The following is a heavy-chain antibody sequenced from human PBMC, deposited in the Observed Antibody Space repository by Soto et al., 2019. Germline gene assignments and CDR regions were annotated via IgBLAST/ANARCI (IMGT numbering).Heavy chain of an antibody. V-gene: IGHV1-69*01. CDR2: IIPIFGTA. D-gene: IGHD3-22*01. Sequence: QVQLVQSGAEVKKPGSSVKVSCKASGGTFSSYAISWVRQAPGQGLEWMGGIIPIFGTANYAQKFQGRVTITADETTSTAYMELSSLRSEDTAVYYCARAAPYYYDSSGYLSYYWGQGTLVTVSS. J-gene: IGHJ4*02. CDR3: ARAAPYYYDSSGYLSYY. CDR1: GGTFSSYA.